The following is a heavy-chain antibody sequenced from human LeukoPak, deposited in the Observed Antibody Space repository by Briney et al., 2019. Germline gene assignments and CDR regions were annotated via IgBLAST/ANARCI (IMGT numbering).Heavy chain of an antibody. CDR2: IYYSGST. V-gene: IGHV4-30-4*01. J-gene: IGHJ6*02. CDR1: GGSISSGDYY. CDR3: ASSGSGSYYKSPAFKYYYYGMDV. D-gene: IGHD3-10*01. Sequence: SETLSLTCTVSGGSISSGDYYWSWIRQPPGKGLEWIGYIYYSGSTYYNPSLKSRVTISVDTSKNQFSLKLSSVTAADTAVYYGASSGSGSYYKSPAFKYYYYGMDVWAKGPRSPSP.